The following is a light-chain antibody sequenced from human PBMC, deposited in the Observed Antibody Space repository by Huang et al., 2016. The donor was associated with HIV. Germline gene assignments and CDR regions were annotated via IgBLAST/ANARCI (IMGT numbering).Light chain of an antibody. J-gene: IGKJ2*01. V-gene: IGKV3-15*01. CDR2: GAS. CDR3: QQYNKWPMYT. Sequence: EIVMTQSPATLSVSPGERATLSCTASQSVSSNLAWYQPKPGQAPRLLIYGASPRATGIPARFSGSGSGTEVTLTISSLQSEDVAVYYCQQYNKWPMYTFGQGTKLEIK. CDR1: QSVSSN.